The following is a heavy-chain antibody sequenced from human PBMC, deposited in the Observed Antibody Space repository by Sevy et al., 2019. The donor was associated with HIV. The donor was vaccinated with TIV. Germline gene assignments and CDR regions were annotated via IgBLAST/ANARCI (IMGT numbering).Heavy chain of an antibody. J-gene: IGHJ4*02. V-gene: IGHV3-33*01. CDR2: IWYDGSNK. D-gene: IGHD3-10*01. CDR3: ARDGTYYYGSGSYYLDY. Sequence: GGSLRLSCAASGFTFSSYGMHWVRQAPGKGLEWVAAIWYDGSNKYYADSVKGRFTISRDNSKNTLYLQMNSLRAEDTAVYYCARDGTYYYGSGSYYLDYWGQGTLVTVSS. CDR1: GFTFSSYG.